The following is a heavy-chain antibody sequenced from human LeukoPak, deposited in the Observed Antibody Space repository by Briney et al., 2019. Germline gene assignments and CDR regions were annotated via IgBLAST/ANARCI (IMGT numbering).Heavy chain of an antibody. CDR2: ISGPGGST. V-gene: IGHV3-23*01. CDR1: GFTFISYA. CDR3: PKANWSFHYAFDI. D-gene: IGHD2-21*01. J-gene: IGHJ3*02. Sequence: PGESLRLSCAASGFTFISYAMSWVRQAPGKGLEWVSGISGPGGSTYYADSVKGRFTISRDNSKNTLYLQMNSLRAEDTALYYCPKANWSFHYAFDIWGQGKLVTVSS.